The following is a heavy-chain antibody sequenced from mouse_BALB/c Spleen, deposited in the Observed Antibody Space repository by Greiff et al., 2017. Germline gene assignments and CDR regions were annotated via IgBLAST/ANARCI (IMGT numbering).Heavy chain of an antibody. J-gene: IGHJ2*01. D-gene: IGHD2-3*01. CDR2: IYPGDGDT. V-gene: IGHV1-82*01. CDR1: GYAFSSSW. CDR3: ARGGYYYFDY. Sequence: QVQLQQSGPELVKPGASVKISCKASGYAFSSSWMNWVKQRPGQGLEWIGRIYPGDGDTNYNGKFKGKATLTADKSSSTAYMQLSSLTSVDSAVYFCARGGYYYFDYWGQGTTLTVSS.